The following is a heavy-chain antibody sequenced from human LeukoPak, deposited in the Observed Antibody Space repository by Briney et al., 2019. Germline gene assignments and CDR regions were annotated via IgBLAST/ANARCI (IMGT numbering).Heavy chain of an antibody. CDR2: INHSGST. CDR1: GGSFSGYY. Sequence: SETLSLTCAVSGGSFSGYYWSWIRQPPGKGLEWIGEINHSGSTTYNPSLKSRVTISVDTSKNQFSLKLSSVTAADTAVYYWARTPRIAVAGKREWFDPWGQGTLVTVSS. D-gene: IGHD6-19*01. J-gene: IGHJ5*02. V-gene: IGHV4-34*01. CDR3: ARTPRIAVAGKREWFDP.